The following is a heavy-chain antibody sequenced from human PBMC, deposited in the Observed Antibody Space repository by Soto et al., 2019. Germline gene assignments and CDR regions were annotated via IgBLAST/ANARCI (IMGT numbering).Heavy chain of an antibody. Sequence: QAGGSLRLSCAASGFTFGSHWMHWVRQAPGKGLVYVSRISSGGTTTNYAESVKGRFTISRDNARNTLYLQMNSLRVEDTAVYYCARFGTSYDTSGFLYWGQGTPVTVSS. CDR3: ARFGTSYDTSGFLY. V-gene: IGHV3-74*01. J-gene: IGHJ4*02. D-gene: IGHD3-22*01. CDR1: GFTFGSHW. CDR2: ISSGGTTT.